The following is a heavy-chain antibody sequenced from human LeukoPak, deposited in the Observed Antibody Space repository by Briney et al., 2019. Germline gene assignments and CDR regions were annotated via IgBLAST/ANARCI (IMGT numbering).Heavy chain of an antibody. CDR3: ARGLLWFGEFPPYYGVDV. CDR1: GGSVSSGDYY. Sequence: PSQTLSLTCTVSGGSVSSGDYYMTWIRQAPGKGLEWVSYISSSGSFTYYADSVKGRFTIFRDDAKNSLFLQMNSLRVEDTAVYYCARGLLWFGEFPPYYGVDVWGQGTTVTVSS. D-gene: IGHD3-10*01. J-gene: IGHJ6*02. CDR2: ISSSGSFT. V-gene: IGHV3-11*01.